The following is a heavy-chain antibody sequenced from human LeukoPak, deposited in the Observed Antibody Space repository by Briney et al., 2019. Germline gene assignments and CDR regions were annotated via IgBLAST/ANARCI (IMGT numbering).Heavy chain of an antibody. J-gene: IGHJ4*02. CDR2: IDPSDGST. CDR3: ARGGHGTSVAVAGTGDF. CDR1: GYTFTSYY. V-gene: IGHV1-46*01. Sequence: ASVKVSCKAFGYTFTSYYMHWVRQAPGQGLEWMGIIDPSDGSTIYAQKFQGRVTMTRDMSTSTVYMQLSSLRSEDTAVYYCARGGHGTSVAVAGTGDFWGQGTLVTVSS. D-gene: IGHD6-19*01.